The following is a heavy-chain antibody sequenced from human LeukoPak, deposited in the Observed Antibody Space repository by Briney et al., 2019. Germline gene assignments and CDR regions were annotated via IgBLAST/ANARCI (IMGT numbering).Heavy chain of an antibody. V-gene: IGHV3-20*01. J-gene: IGHJ4*02. Sequence: GGSLRLSCAASGFTVSSNYMSWVRQVPGKGLEWVSGITWNGGSTGYADSVKGRFTISRDNAKNSLYLQMNSLRAEDTALYHCVRDHYCSTATCPGDYWGLGTLVTVSS. D-gene: IGHD2-2*01. CDR3: VRDHYCSTATCPGDY. CDR1: GFTVSSNY. CDR2: ITWNGGST.